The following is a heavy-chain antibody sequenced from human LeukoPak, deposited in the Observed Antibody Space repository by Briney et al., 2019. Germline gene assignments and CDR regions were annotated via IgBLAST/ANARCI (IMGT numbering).Heavy chain of an antibody. CDR3: ARVDGDPLRHYYGMDV. D-gene: IGHD4-17*01. CDR1: GGSISSGGYY. CDR2: IYYSGST. Sequence: PSQTLSLTCTVSGGSISSGGYYWSWIRQHPGKGLEWIGYIYYSGSTYYNPSLKSRVTISVDTSKNQFSLKLSSVTAADTAVYYCARVDGDPLRHYYGMDVWGQRTTVTVSS. J-gene: IGHJ6*02. V-gene: IGHV4-31*03.